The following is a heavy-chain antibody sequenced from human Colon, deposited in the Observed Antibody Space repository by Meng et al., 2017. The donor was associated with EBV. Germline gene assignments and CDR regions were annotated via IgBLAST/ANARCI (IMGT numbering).Heavy chain of an antibody. V-gene: IGHV3-23*01. D-gene: IGHD4-23*01. CDR3: ARSIYSGNSSFGY. Sequence: GVVRPGRSLRLSGAGSGFSFSNYWMTWIRQDPGKGLEWVSGISGSGGITYYEDSVKGRFTVSGDNANNLLYLQMNSLRAEDTAVYYCARSIYSGNSSFGYWGQGTLVTVPS. J-gene: IGHJ4*02. CDR1: GFSFSNYW. CDR2: ISGSGGIT.